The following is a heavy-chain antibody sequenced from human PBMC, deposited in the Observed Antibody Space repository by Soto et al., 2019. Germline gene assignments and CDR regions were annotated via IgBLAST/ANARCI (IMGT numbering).Heavy chain of an antibody. D-gene: IGHD1-26*01. CDR1: GGSISISNW. V-gene: IGHV4-4*02. J-gene: IGHJ6*03. CDR2: IHHSGST. Sequence: QVQLQESGPGLVKPSETLSHTCAVSGGSISISNWWSWVRQTPGKGLEWIGQIHHSGSTNYSPSLTSRVTISVDKSKNQFSLKMNSVTAADTAVYYCARGGYYFYMDVWGKGTTVTVSS. CDR3: ARGGYYFYMDV.